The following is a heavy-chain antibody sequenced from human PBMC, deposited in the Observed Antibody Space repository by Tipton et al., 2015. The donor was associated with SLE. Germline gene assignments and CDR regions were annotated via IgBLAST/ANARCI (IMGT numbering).Heavy chain of an antibody. CDR1: GASVSSSVYS. Sequence: TLSLTCTVSGASVSSSVYSWGWIRQPPGKGLQWIGAMFYTGSAHYNPSLKGRAAISVDTSKNVFSLNISSVTAADTAIYYCVRLRREHQIVRLGWFWGLGTLVTVSS. D-gene: IGHD2/OR15-2a*01. CDR2: MFYTGSA. V-gene: IGHV4-39*07. CDR3: VRLRREHQIVRLGWF. J-gene: IGHJ1*01.